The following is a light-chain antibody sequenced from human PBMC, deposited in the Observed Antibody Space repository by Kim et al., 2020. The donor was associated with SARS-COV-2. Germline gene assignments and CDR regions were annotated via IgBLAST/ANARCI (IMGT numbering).Light chain of an antibody. V-gene: IGKV2-30*01. Sequence: PSPTSGMSTQPLVYSDGNFYLIWFPQRPGQSPPRLIYDFSNRDSGVPDRFSGSGSGTDFTLQISRVEAEDVGVYYSTQGTHWPFSFGPGTKVDI. CDR2: DFS. CDR1: QPLVYSDGNFY. CDR3: TQGTHWPFS. J-gene: IGKJ3*01.